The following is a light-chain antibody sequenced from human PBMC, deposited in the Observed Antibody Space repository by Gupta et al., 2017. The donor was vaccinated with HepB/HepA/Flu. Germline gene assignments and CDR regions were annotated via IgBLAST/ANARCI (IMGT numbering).Light chain of an antibody. J-gene: IGLJ2*01. V-gene: IGLV2-14*03. CDR1: SSDIGGYNY. CDR2: DVS. Sequence: QSALTQPASLYGSPRQSITISCTGTSSDIGGYNYVSWYQQHPGKSPILIFFDVSYRPAGVSSRFSGSNAGTTASLTISGRKEEDEADYHCGSDTSSNTLVFGGGTKLTVL. CDR3: GSDTSSNTLV.